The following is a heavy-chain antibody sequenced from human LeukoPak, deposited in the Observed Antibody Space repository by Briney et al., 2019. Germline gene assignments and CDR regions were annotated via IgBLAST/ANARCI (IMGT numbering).Heavy chain of an antibody. D-gene: IGHD5-24*01. J-gene: IGHJ5*02. Sequence: SETLSLTCTVSGGSISSYYWSWIRQPPGKGLEWIGYIYTSGSTNYSPSLKSRVTISVDTSKNQFSLKLSSVTAADTAVYYCARLDGYSGFYPWGQGTLVTVSS. CDR2: IYTSGST. CDR3: ARLDGYSGFYP. CDR1: GGSISSYY. V-gene: IGHV4-4*09.